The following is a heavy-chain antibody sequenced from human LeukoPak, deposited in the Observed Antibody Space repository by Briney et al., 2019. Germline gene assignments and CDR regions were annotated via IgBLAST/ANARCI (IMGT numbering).Heavy chain of an antibody. J-gene: IGHJ4*02. Sequence: GGSLRLSCAASGFTFSSYSMNWVRQAPGKGLEWVSSISSSSSYIYYADSVKGRFTISRDNAKNSLYLQMNSLRAEDTAVYYCAGKFGARFDYWGQGTLVTVSS. D-gene: IGHD3-10*01. CDR1: GFTFSSYS. CDR3: AGKFGARFDY. CDR2: ISSSSSYI. V-gene: IGHV3-21*01.